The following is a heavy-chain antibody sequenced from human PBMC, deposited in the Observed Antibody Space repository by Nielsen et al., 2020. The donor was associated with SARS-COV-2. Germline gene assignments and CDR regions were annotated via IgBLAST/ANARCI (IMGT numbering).Heavy chain of an antibody. CDR2: ISSSSSYI. CDR3: ASNEPSYYYYYGMDV. V-gene: IGHV3-21*01. CDR1: GFTFSSYS. J-gene: IGHJ6*02. Sequence: GESLKISCAASGFTFSSYSMNWVRQAPGKGLEWVSSISSSSSYIYYADSVKGRFTISRDNAKNSLYLQMNSLRAEDTAVYYCASNEPSYYYYYGMDVWGQGTTVTVSS. D-gene: IGHD1-1*01.